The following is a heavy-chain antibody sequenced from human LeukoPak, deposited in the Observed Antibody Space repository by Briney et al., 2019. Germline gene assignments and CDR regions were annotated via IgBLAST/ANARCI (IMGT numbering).Heavy chain of an antibody. CDR3: ARDRGYCRGTTCYAYYFDS. CDR2: IYSGGST. V-gene: IGHV3-66*01. J-gene: IGHJ4*02. CDR1: GFTFSSYS. Sequence: GGSLRLSCAASGFTFSSYSMSWVRQAPGKGLEWVSVIYSGGSTYYADSVKGRFTISRDNSKNTLYLQMNSLRAEDTAVYYCARDRGYCRGTTCYAYYFDSWGQGTLVTVSS. D-gene: IGHD2-2*01.